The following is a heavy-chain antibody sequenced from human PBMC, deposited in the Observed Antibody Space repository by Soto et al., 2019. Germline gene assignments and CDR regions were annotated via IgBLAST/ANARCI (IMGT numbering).Heavy chain of an antibody. CDR1: GYTFTSYD. CDR3: ARAPTLWFGELFQIWFDP. V-gene: IGHV1-8*01. Sequence: GASVKVSCKASGYTFTSYDINWVRQATGQGLEWMGWMNPNSGNTGYAQKFQGRVTMTRNTSISTAYMELSSLRSEDTAVYYCARAPTLWFGELFQIWFDPWGQGTRVTVPS. D-gene: IGHD3-10*01. J-gene: IGHJ5*02. CDR2: MNPNSGNT.